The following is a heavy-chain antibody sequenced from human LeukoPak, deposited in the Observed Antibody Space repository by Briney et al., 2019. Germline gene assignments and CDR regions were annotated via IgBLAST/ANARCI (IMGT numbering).Heavy chain of an antibody. CDR3: AKDLHPYDYGDPYFDY. Sequence: GGSLRLSCAASVFTFSSHGMNWVRQAPGKGLEWVAFIRYDGSNKYYADSVKGRFTISRDNSKNTLYLQMNSLRAEDTAVYYCAKDLHPYDYGDPYFDYWGQGTLVTVSS. CDR1: VFTFSSHG. D-gene: IGHD4-17*01. CDR2: IRYDGSNK. J-gene: IGHJ4*02. V-gene: IGHV3-30*02.